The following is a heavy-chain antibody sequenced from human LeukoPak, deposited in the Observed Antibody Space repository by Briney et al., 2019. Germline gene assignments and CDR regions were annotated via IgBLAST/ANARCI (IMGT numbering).Heavy chain of an antibody. CDR2: LNTDGSST. Sequence: QPGGSLRLSCAASGFTFSSHWMHWVRQAPGKGLVWVSRLNTDGSSTVYADSVKGRFTISRDNAKNTLYLQMNSLRAEDTAVYYCARGYYDSNDSNRSNWFEPWGQGTLVTVS. D-gene: IGHD3-22*01. CDR1: GFTFSSHW. J-gene: IGHJ5*02. CDR3: ARGYYDSNDSNRSNWFEP. V-gene: IGHV3-74*01.